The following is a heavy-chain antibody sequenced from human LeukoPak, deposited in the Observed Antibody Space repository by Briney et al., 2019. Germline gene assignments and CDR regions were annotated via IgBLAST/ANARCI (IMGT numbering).Heavy chain of an antibody. D-gene: IGHD6-25*01. Sequence: SETLSLTCGVSGGSVSSTNWWTWIRQPPGKGLGWIGEVHLDGRTNFNPSLKSRLTMSVDLSENHVSLKLTSVTAADTTVYYCAREGGFYRPLDYSGQGTLVTVSS. CDR2: VHLDGRT. CDR1: GGSVSSTNW. CDR3: AREGGFYRPLDY. J-gene: IGHJ4*02. V-gene: IGHV4-4*02.